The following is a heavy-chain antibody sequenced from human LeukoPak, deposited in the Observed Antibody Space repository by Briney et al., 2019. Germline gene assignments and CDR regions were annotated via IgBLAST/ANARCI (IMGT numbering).Heavy chain of an antibody. CDR2: IIPILGIA. D-gene: IGHD3-22*01. V-gene: IGHV1-69*04. CDR3: AGDGDYYDSSPFDP. CDR1: GGTFGSYA. J-gene: IGHJ5*02. Sequence: SVKVSCKASGGTFGSYAISWVRQAPGQGLEWMGRIIPILGIANYAQKFQGRVTITADKSTSTAYMELSSLRSEDTAVYYCAGDGDYYDSSPFDPWGQGTLVTVSS.